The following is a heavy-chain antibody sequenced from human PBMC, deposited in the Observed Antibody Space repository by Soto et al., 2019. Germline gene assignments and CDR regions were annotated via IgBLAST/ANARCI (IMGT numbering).Heavy chain of an antibody. V-gene: IGHV3-21*01. CDR3: ARDLKLRGLGYYYYGMDV. Sequence: PGGSLRLSCAASGFTFSSYSMNWVRQAPGKGLEWVSFISSSSSSYIYYADSVKGRFTISRDNAKNSLYLQMHSLRVEDTAVYYCARDLKLRGLGYYYYGMDVWGQGTTVTVSS. D-gene: IGHD3-16*01. J-gene: IGHJ6*02. CDR1: GFTFSSYS. CDR2: ISSSSSSYI.